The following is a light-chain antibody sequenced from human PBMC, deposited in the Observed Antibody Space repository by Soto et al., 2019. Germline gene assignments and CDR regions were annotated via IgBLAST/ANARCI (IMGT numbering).Light chain of an antibody. V-gene: IGKV1-13*02. CDR1: QGISGA. J-gene: IGKJ2*01. CDR3: QQFKPYPYT. Sequence: IQLTQSPSSLSASVGDRVTIACRASQGISGALDWYQQKPGTAPKLLIFDASTLEVGVPSRFSGSGSGTDFTLTISGLLAEDFATYYCQQFKPYPYTFGQGSKVEIK. CDR2: DAS.